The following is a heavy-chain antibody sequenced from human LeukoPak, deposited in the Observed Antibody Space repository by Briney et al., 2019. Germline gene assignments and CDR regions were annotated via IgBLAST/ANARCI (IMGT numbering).Heavy chain of an antibody. Sequence: SETLSLTCTVSGGSIRSSYYYWGWIRQHPGKGLEWIGYIYYSGSTYYNPSLKSRVTISVDTSKNQFSLKLSSVTAADTAVYYCAREDFDGSGSSPPWGQGTLVTVSS. J-gene: IGHJ5*02. V-gene: IGHV4-31*03. D-gene: IGHD3-10*01. CDR3: AREDFDGSGSSPP. CDR1: GGSIRSSYYY. CDR2: IYYSGST.